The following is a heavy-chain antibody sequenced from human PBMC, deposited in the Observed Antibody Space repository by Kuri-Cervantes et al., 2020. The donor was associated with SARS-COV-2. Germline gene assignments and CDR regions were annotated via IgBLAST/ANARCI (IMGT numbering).Heavy chain of an antibody. V-gene: IGHV3-23*01. CDR1: GFTLSSYA. CDR3: AKDASPIDPMFDY. CDR2: ISGSGGST. Sequence: GESLKISCAASGFTLSSYAMSWVRQAPGKGLEWVSAISGSGGSTYYADSVKGRFTISRDNSKNTLYLQMNLLTAEDTAVYYCAKDASPIDPMFDYWGQGTLVTVSS. J-gene: IGHJ4*02. D-gene: IGHD3-9*01.